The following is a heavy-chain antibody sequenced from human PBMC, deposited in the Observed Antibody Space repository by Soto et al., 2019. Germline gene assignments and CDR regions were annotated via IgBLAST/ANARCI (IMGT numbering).Heavy chain of an antibody. J-gene: IGHJ4*02. CDR2: IYHSGST. Sequence: QVQLQESGPGLVKPSGTLSLTCAVSSGSISSSNWWSWVRQPPGKGLEWIGEIYHSGSTNYNPSLRNRVTISVDKSKTQFSLKLSSVTAADTAVYYCASESSGVLSFDYWGQGTLVTVSS. CDR1: SGSISSSNW. D-gene: IGHD2-8*02. CDR3: ASESSGVLSFDY. V-gene: IGHV4-4*02.